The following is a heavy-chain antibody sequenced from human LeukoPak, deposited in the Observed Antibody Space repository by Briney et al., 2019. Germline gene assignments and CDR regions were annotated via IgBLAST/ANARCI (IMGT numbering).Heavy chain of an antibody. V-gene: IGHV4-61*02. D-gene: IGHD3-10*01. J-gene: IGHJ3*02. CDR1: GGSISSGSYY. Sequence: SETLSLTCTVSGGSISSGSYYWSWIRQPAGKGLEWIGRIYTSGSTNYNPSLKSRVTISVDTSKNQFSLKLSSVTAADTAVYYCARENGYYYGSGSLDAFDIWGQGTMVTVSS. CDR3: ARENGYYYGSGSLDAFDI. CDR2: IYTSGST.